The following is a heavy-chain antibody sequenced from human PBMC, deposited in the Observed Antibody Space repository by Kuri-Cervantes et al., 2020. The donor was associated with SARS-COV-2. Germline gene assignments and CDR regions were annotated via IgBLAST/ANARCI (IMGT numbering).Heavy chain of an antibody. Sequence: ASVKVSCKASGYTFTGYYIHWVRQAPGQGLEWMGWINPNSGGTNYAQQFQGWVTMTRDTSISTAYMETSKLRSGDTALYYCARASSTRWFGGFFRGGGLDYWGQGTLVTVSS. CDR1: GYTFTGYY. CDR3: ARASSTRWFGGFFRGGGLDY. V-gene: IGHV1-2*04. CDR2: INPNSGGT. D-gene: IGHD3-10*01. J-gene: IGHJ4*02.